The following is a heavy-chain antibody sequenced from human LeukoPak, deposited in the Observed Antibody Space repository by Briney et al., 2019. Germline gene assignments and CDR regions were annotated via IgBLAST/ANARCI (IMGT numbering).Heavy chain of an antibody. D-gene: IGHD4-17*01. CDR2: IRGGGSST. Sequence: GGSLRLSCAASGFTFDDYAMSWVRQAPGKGLEWVSAIRGGGSSTHYADSVKGRFTISRDNSKNTLFLQMNNLRADDTAVYYCARDPNGDYIGAFEMSGPGTMVTVSS. J-gene: IGHJ3*02. V-gene: IGHV3-23*01. CDR1: GFTFDDYA. CDR3: ARDPNGDYIGAFEM.